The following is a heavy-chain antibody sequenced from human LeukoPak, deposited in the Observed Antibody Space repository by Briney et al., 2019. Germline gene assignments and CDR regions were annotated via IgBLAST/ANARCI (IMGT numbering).Heavy chain of an antibody. CDR2: ISSSGSTI. CDR1: GFTFSSYE. D-gene: IGHD1-14*01. Sequence: GGSLRLSCAASGFTFSSYEMNWVRQAPGKGLEWVSYISSSGSTIYYADSVKGRFTISRDNAKNSLYLQMNSLRAEDTAVYYSARGGGNPFGMDVWGQGTTVTVSS. J-gene: IGHJ6*02. CDR3: ARGGGNPFGMDV. V-gene: IGHV3-48*03.